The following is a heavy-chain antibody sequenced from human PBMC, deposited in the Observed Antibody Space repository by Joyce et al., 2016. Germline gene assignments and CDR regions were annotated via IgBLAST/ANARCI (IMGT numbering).Heavy chain of an antibody. J-gene: IGHJ3*02. D-gene: IGHD2-2*01. CDR2: IYPDDSDV. CDR3: ARRMTNSWDCSTSSCHAYDI. CDR1: EYNFNTNW. V-gene: IGHV5-51*01. Sequence: EVQLVQSGVEVKKPGESLKISCKGSEYNFNTNWIAWVRQMPGKGLEYMGSIYPDDSDVRSQASLQGQVTFSADRSSTTAYLQWSSLKASDTGVYYCARRMTNSWDCSTSSCHAYDIWGQGTKVIVSS.